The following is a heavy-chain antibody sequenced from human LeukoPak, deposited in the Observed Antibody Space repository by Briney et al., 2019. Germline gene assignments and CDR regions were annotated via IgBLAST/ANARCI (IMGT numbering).Heavy chain of an antibody. CDR2: IRYDGNNK. Sequence: GGSLRLSCAASAFTFSRYGMHWVRQAPGKGLEWVAFIRYDGNNKYFADSVKGRFTISRDNSKYTLYLQMNSLRAEDTALYYCAKEIWPTVTIPGRTYFDYWGQGALVTVSS. CDR3: AKEIWPTVTIPGRTYFDY. J-gene: IGHJ4*02. CDR1: AFTFSRYG. D-gene: IGHD4-17*01. V-gene: IGHV3-30*02.